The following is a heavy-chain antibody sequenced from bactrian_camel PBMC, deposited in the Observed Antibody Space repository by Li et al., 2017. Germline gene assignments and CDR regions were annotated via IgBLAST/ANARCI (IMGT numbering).Heavy chain of an antibody. CDR3: AYNSVYIGRLCPVRVSDAGY. CDR2: IYRTGST. D-gene: IGHD4*01. Sequence: VQLVESGGDWVQAGGSLTLSCAVSRLPSTTNRVTWFRQAPGKDREGVASIYRTGSTIYADAVKGRFTISQDNKRTLISLQMNSLKPEDTAIYYCAYNSVYIGRLCPVRVSDAGYWGQGTQVTVS. J-gene: IGHJ6*01. V-gene: IGHV3S10*01. CDR1: RLPSTTNR.